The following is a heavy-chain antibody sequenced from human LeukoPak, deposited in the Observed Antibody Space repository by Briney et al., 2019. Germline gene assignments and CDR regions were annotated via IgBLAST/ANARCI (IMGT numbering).Heavy chain of an antibody. Sequence: GGSLRLSCAASGFTFSSYGMHWVRQAPGKGLEWVAFIRYDGSNKYYADSVKGRFTISRDNSKNTLYLQMNSLRAEDTAVYYCASGTSSSSRGDAFDIWGQGTMVTVSS. CDR1: GFTFSSYG. D-gene: IGHD6-13*01. CDR3: ASGTSSSSRGDAFDI. CDR2: IRYDGSNK. V-gene: IGHV3-30*02. J-gene: IGHJ3*02.